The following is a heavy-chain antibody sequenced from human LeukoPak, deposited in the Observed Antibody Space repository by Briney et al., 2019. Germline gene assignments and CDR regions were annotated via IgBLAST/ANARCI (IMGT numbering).Heavy chain of an antibody. CDR3: ARDSNRLLLGSGGMDV. Sequence: ASVKVSCKASGYTFTSYYMHWVRQAPGQGLEWMGIINPSGGSTSYAQKFQGRVTMTRDMSTSTVYMELSSLRPEDTAVYYCARDSNRLLLGSGGMDVWGKGTTVTVSS. CDR1: GYTFTSYY. J-gene: IGHJ6*04. CDR2: INPSGGST. V-gene: IGHV1-46*01. D-gene: IGHD3-10*01.